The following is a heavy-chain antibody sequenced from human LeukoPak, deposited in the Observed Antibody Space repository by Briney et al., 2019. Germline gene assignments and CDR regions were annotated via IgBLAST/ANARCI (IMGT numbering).Heavy chain of an antibody. V-gene: IGHV4-59*01. D-gene: IGHD3-22*01. J-gene: IGHJ4*02. CDR2: SYYSGST. Sequence: SETLSLTCTVSGGSISSYYWSWIRQPPGKGLEWIAYSYYSGSTNYNPSLKSRVTISVDTSKNQFSLKLSSVTAADTAVYYCARGYYDSSGYYYFDYWGQGTLVTVSS. CDR1: GGSISSYY. CDR3: ARGYYDSSGYYYFDY.